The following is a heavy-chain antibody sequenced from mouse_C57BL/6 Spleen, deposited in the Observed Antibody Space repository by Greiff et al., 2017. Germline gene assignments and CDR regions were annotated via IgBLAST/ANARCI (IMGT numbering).Heavy chain of an antibody. J-gene: IGHJ1*03. CDR1: GYTFTSYW. CDR3: ARKLGTYSNFWYFDV. D-gene: IGHD2-5*01. V-gene: IGHV1-50*01. Sequence: QVHVKQPGAELVKPGASVKLSCKASGYTFTSYWMQWVKQRPGQGLEWIGEIDPSDSYTNYNQKFKGKATLTVDTSSSTAYMQLSSLTSEDSAVYYCARKLGTYSNFWYFDVWGTGTTVTVSS. CDR2: IDPSDSYT.